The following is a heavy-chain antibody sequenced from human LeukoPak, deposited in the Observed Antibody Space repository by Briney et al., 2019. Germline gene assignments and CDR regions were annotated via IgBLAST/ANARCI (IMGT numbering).Heavy chain of an antibody. J-gene: IGHJ6*03. V-gene: IGHV4-34*01. D-gene: IGHD3-10*01. CDR1: GGSFSGYY. CDR3: ARGATMVRGVIYYYYYYMDV. CDR2: INHSGST. Sequence: SETLSLTCAVYGGSFSGYYWSWIRQPPGKGLEWIGEINHSGSTNYNPSLKSRVTISVDTSKNQFSLKLSSVTAADTAVYYCARGATMVRGVIYYYYYYMDVWGKGTTVTVSS.